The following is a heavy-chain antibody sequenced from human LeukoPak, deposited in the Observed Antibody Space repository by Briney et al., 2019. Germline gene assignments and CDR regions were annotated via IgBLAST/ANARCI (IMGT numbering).Heavy chain of an antibody. D-gene: IGHD3-22*01. CDR1: GFTFSSYS. CDR3: AREYYYDSSGYYRGEFDY. Sequence: GGSLRLSCAASGFTFSSYSMNWVRQAPGKGLEWVSSISSSGSTIYYADSVKGRFTISRDNAKNSLYLQMNSLRAEDTAVYYCAREYYYDSSGYYRGEFDYWGQGTLVTVSS. V-gene: IGHV3-21*04. CDR2: ISSSGSTI. J-gene: IGHJ4*02.